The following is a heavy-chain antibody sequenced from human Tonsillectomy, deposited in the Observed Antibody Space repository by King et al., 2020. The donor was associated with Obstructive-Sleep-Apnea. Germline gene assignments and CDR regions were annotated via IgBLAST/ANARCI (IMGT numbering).Heavy chain of an antibody. CDR1: GDSVTSYW. Sequence: VQLVESGAEVKKPGESLKISCKGSGDSVTSYWIGWVRQMPWKDLEWKWCIDPGDSDTRDSPPFQSQVTISAAKSISTAYLQVSSLKASDTAMYYCARHRLYGSGSYLNWFDPWGQGTLVTVSS. D-gene: IGHD3-10*01. V-gene: IGHV5-51*01. J-gene: IGHJ5*02. CDR2: IDPGDSDT. CDR3: ARHRLYGSGSYLNWFDP.